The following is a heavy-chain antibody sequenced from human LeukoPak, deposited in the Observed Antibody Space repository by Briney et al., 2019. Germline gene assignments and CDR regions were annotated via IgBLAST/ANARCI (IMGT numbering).Heavy chain of an antibody. Sequence: GASVKVSCKASGYTFTRYDMIWVRQAPGQGLEWMGWIDTNTGNPSNAQGFTGRFVFSLDTSVSTTFLYINNLKADDTAVYYCARGGGARLRYPFDYWGQGTLVTVSS. D-gene: IGHD3-16*01. CDR1: GYTFTRYD. CDR2: IDTNTGNP. V-gene: IGHV7-4-1*02. CDR3: ARGGGARLRYPFDY. J-gene: IGHJ4*02.